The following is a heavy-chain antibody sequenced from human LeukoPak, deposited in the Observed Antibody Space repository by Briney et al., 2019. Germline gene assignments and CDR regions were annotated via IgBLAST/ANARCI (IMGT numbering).Heavy chain of an antibody. J-gene: IGHJ4*02. CDR1: GGTISSSSYY. V-gene: IGHV4-39*07. D-gene: IGHD2-2*01. CDR2: IYYSGST. Sequence: PSETLSLTCTVSGGTISSSSYYWGWIRQPPGKGLEWIGSIYYSGSTYYNPSLKSRVTISVDTSKNQFSLKLSSVTAADTAVYYCAREFQYLPDLWPYFDYWGQGTLVTVSS. CDR3: AREFQYLPDLWPYFDY.